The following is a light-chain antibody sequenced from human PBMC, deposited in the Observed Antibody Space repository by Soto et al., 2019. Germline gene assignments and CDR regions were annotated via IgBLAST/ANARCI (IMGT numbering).Light chain of an antibody. V-gene: IGKV1-27*01. CDR1: QCISNY. J-gene: IGKJ1*01. Sequence: DIKMNQCLSSLSSKIGVRVTITCRASQCISNYLAWYQQKPGKVPKLLIYAASTLQSGVPSRFSGSGSGTDFTLTVSSLQPEDVATYYCQKYNSAPRTFGQGTNV. CDR2: AAS. CDR3: QKYNSAPRT.